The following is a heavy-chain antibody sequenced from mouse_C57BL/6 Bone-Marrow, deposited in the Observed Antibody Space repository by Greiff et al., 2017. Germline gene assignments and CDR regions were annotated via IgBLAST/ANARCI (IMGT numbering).Heavy chain of an antibody. CDR1: GFSLRTFGMG. CDR3: ARMAIYYGYVYYALDY. D-gene: IGHD2-2*01. Sequence: QVTLQESGPGILQPSQTLSLTCSFSGFSLRTFGMGVGWIRQPSGKGLEWLAHIWWDDDKYYNPAMKSRLTISKDTSKNQVFLKIANVDTTDTATYYCARMAIYYGYVYYALDYWGQGTSVTVSS. V-gene: IGHV8-8*01. J-gene: IGHJ4*01. CDR2: IWWDDDK.